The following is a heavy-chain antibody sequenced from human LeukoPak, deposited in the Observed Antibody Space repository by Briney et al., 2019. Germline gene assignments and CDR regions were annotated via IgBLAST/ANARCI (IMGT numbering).Heavy chain of an antibody. D-gene: IGHD2-2*02. V-gene: IGHV4-4*07. Sequence: SETLSLTCTVSGGSISSYYWSWIRQPAGKGLEWIGRIYTSGSTNYNPSLKSRVTMSVDTSKNQFSLKLSSVTAADTAVYYWARDNCSSTSCYNNYFDYWGQGTLVTVSS. CDR2: IYTSGST. CDR3: ARDNCSSTSCYNNYFDY. CDR1: GGSISSYY. J-gene: IGHJ4*02.